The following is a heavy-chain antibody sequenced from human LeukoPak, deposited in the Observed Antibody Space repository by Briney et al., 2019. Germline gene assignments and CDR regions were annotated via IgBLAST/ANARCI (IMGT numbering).Heavy chain of an antibody. CDR3: ARDQQLEGAFDI. Sequence: SVKVSCKASGGTFSSYAISWVRQAPGQGLEWMGRIIPIFGTVNYAQKFQGRVTITTDESTSTAYMELSSLRSEDTAVYYCARDQQLEGAFDIWGQGTMVTVSS. J-gene: IGHJ3*02. CDR1: GGTFSSYA. D-gene: IGHD5-18*01. V-gene: IGHV1-69*05. CDR2: IIPIFGTV.